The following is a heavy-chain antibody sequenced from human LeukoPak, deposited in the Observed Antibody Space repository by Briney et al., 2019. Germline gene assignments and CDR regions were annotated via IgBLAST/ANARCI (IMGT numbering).Heavy chain of an antibody. CDR1: GFTFSSYG. V-gene: IGHV3-30*03. D-gene: IGHD2-8*01. J-gene: IGHJ4*02. CDR3: ARGRDCTTGVCYPYFDF. CDR2: ISYDGSNK. Sequence: GGSLRLSCAASGFTFSSYGMHWVRQAPGKGLEWVAVISYDGSNKYYADSVKGRFTISRDNSKNTLYLQMGSLRAEDMAVYYCARGRDCTTGVCYPYFDFWGQGTLVTVSS.